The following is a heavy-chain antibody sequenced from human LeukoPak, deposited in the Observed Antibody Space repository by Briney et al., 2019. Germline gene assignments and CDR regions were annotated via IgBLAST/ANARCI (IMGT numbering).Heavy chain of an antibody. CDR1: GYTFTGYY. V-gene: IGHV1-2*06. Sequence: ASVKVSCKASGYTFTGYYMHWVRQAPGQGLEWMGRINPNSGGTNYAQKFQGRVTMTRDTSISTAYMELSRLRSDDTAVYYCARDSGTYDYVWGSYRFDYWGQGALVTVPS. CDR3: ARDSGTYDYVWGSYRFDY. CDR2: INPNSGGT. J-gene: IGHJ4*02. D-gene: IGHD3-16*02.